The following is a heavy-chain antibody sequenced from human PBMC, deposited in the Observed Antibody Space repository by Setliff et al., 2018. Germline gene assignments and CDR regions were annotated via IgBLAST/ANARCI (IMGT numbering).Heavy chain of an antibody. CDR3: ARATRDSGGWYYEYNWFDP. V-gene: IGHV1-18*01. Sequence: GASVKVSCKTSGYTFNTFGISWVRRAPGQGLDWMGWISPYNGDTKSAQKFQGRVTMTIDTSTSTAYVEVRSLTSDDTAVYFCARATRDSGGWYYEYNWFDPWGQGTLVTVSS. J-gene: IGHJ5*02. CDR2: ISPYNGDT. CDR1: GYTFNTFG. D-gene: IGHD6-19*01.